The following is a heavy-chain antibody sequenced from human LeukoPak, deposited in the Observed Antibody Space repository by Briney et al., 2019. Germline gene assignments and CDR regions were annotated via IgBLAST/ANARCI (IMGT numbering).Heavy chain of an antibody. Sequence: GGSLRLSCAASGFTFSSYAMHWVRQAPGKGLEWVAVISYDGSNKYYADSVKGRFTISRDNSKNTLYLQVNSLRAEDTAVYYCARDVHYDSNYYFDYWGQGTLVTVSS. J-gene: IGHJ4*02. CDR2: ISYDGSNK. CDR1: GFTFSSYA. D-gene: IGHD3-22*01. CDR3: ARDVHYDSNYYFDY. V-gene: IGHV3-30*04.